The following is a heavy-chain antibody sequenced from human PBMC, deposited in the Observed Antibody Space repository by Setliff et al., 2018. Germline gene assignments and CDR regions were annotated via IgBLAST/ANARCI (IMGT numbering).Heavy chain of an antibody. D-gene: IGHD3-3*01. J-gene: IGHJ4*02. V-gene: IGHV4-38-2*01. CDR2: LFDGGSA. Sequence: SETLSLTCAVSGYSISNGFYWGWIRQSPVKGLEWIGSLFDGGSAYYSPSLKSRVTISVDTSKNQLSLKLSSVTAADTAVYYCRFWSGYYKNDYWGQGTLVTVSS. CDR1: GYSISNGFY. CDR3: RFWSGYYKNDY.